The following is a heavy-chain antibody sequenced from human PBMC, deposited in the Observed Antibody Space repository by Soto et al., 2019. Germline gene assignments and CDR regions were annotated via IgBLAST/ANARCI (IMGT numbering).Heavy chain of an antibody. Sequence: QVQLVQSGAEVKKPGASVKVSCKASGYTFTSYGISWVRQAPGQGLEWMGWISAYNGNTNYAQKLQGRVTMTTDTXTXXAYMELRSLRSDDTAVYYCALSSRDGYNPAEYFQHWGQGTLVTVSS. D-gene: IGHD2-2*01. CDR3: ALSSRDGYNPAEYFQH. V-gene: IGHV1-18*01. CDR1: GYTFTSYG. J-gene: IGHJ1*01. CDR2: ISAYNGNT.